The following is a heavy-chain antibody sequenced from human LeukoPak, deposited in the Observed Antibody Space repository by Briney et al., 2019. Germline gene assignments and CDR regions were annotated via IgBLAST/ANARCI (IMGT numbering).Heavy chain of an antibody. CDR3: ARNYCSSTSCYTAEFDY. CDR2: INSDGSST. V-gene: IGHV3-74*01. CDR1: GFTFSSYW. D-gene: IGHD2-2*02. J-gene: IGHJ4*02. Sequence: PGGSLRLSCAASGFTFSSYWMHWVRQAPGKGLVWVSRINSDGSSTSYADSVKGRFTISRDNSKNTLYLQMNSLRAEDTAVYYCARNYCSSTSCYTAEFDYWGQGTLVTVSS.